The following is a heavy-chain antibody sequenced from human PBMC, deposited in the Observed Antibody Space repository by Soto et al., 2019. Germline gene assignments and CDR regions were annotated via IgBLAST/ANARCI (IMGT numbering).Heavy chain of an antibody. CDR2: IYRTGST. CDR1: GASFTSNDW. CDR3: ASRDPGTSVDY. J-gene: IGHJ4*02. V-gene: IGHV4-4*02. Sequence: QVQLQESGPGLVKPSGTLSLTCAVSGASFTSNDWWTWVRQPPGRGLEWIGDIYRTGSTNYNPSLKSRVTISLDKSENQFSLKVTSLTAADTAVYYCASRDPGTSVDYWGQGTLVTVSS. D-gene: IGHD1-7*01.